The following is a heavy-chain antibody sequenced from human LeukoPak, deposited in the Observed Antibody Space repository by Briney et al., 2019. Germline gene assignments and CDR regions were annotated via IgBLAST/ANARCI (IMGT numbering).Heavy chain of an antibody. Sequence: SETLSLTCSVSGGSISSYYWSWIRLPPGKGLEWIGHIYNSGSTNYSPSLKSRVTISVDTSKNQFSLKLSSVTAADTAVYYCGREEDYNENWGQGTLVTVSS. D-gene: IGHD4-11*01. CDR2: IYNSGST. J-gene: IGHJ4*02. V-gene: IGHV4-4*08. CDR1: GGSISSYY. CDR3: GREEDYNEN.